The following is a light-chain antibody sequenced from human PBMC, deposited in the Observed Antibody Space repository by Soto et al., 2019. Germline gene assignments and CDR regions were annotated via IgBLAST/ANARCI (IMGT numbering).Light chain of an antibody. Sequence: EVVMTQSPLSLPVTLGQPASISCRSSQSLVYSDGNTYLNWFQQRPGQSPRRLIYKVSNRDSGVPDRFSGSGSGTDFTLRISRVEAEDVGVYYCMQGRHWPPITFGQGTRLEIK. J-gene: IGKJ5*01. CDR3: MQGRHWPPIT. V-gene: IGKV2-30*01. CDR2: KVS. CDR1: QSLVYSDGNTY.